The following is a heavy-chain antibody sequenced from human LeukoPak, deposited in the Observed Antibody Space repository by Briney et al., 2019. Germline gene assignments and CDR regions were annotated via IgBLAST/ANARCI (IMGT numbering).Heavy chain of an antibody. CDR3: ARDYVWGSDRYTDY. J-gene: IGHJ4*02. Sequence: RGSHRLSCAPSGFTFSSYWMRWVRQAPGKGLEWGANIKKDGSEKYYVDPVRGRHTSSRDNAKNSLCLQMNSLRAEDTAVYYCARDYVWGSDRYTDYWGQGSPV. D-gene: IGHD3-16*02. V-gene: IGHV3-7*05. CDR1: GFTFSSYW. CDR2: IKKDGSEK.